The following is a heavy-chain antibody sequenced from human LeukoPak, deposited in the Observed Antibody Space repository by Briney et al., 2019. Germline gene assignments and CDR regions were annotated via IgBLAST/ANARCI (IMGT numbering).Heavy chain of an antibody. CDR2: VGGSGDNT. CDR1: GFTFSSYA. J-gene: IGHJ4*02. V-gene: IGHV3-23*01. D-gene: IGHD2-21*02. Sequence: TGGSLRLSCAASGFTFSSYAMSWVRQAPGKGLEWVSNVGGSGDNTYYADSVKGRFTISRDNAKSSLYLQMNSLRAEDTAVYYCARAAPSTFLPYCGGDCSARWGQGTLVTVSS. CDR3: ARAAPSTFLPYCGGDCSAR.